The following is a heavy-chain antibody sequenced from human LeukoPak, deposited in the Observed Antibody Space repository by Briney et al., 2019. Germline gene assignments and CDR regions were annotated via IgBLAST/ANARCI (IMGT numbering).Heavy chain of an antibody. CDR1: GYSISSGYY. D-gene: IGHD6-19*01. CDR2: IYCSGST. Sequence: SETLSLTCTVSGYSISSGYYWSWIRPPPGKGLERIGYIYCSGSTNYNPSLKSRVTISVDTSKNQFSLKLSSVTAADTAVYYCARDRGYSSGWTIDYWGQGTLVTVSS. V-gene: IGHV4-61*01. CDR3: ARDRGYSSGWTIDY. J-gene: IGHJ4*02.